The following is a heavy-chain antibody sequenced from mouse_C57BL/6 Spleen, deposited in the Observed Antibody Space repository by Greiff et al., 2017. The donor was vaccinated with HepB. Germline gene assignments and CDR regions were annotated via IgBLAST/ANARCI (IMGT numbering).Heavy chain of an antibody. D-gene: IGHD2-4*01. V-gene: IGHV1-63*01. J-gene: IGHJ4*01. CDR2: IYPGGGYT. CDR3: AREGLRGGFSMDY. CDR1: GYTFTNYW. Sequence: QVQLKQSGAELVRPGTSVKMSCKASGYTFTNYWIGWAKQRPGHGLEWIGDIYPGGGYTNYNEKFKGKATLTADKSSSTAYMQFSSLTSEDSAIYYCAREGLRGGFSMDYWGQGTSVTVSS.